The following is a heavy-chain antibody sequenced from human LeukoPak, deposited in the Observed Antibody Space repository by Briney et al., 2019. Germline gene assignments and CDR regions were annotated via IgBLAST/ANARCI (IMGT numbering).Heavy chain of an antibody. CDR1: GGSFSGYY. CDR3: ARAPARGGDFDY. J-gene: IGHJ4*02. D-gene: IGHD2-21*01. CDR2: INHSGST. Sequence: SETLSLTCAVYGGSFSGYYWSWIRKPPGKGLEWIGEINHSGSTNYNPSLKSRVTISVDTSKNQFSLKLSSVTAADTAVYYCARAPARGGDFDYWGQGTLVTVSS. V-gene: IGHV4-34*01.